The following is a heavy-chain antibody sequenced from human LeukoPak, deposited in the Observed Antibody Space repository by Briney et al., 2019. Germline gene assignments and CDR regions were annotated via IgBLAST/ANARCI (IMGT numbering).Heavy chain of an antibody. CDR3: ARDWAKYYYDSSGHFVY. J-gene: IGHJ4*02. Sequence: GGSLRLSCAASGFTFSSYSMNWVRQAPGKGLEWVSSISSSSSYIYYADSVKGRFTISRDNAKNSLYLQMNSLRAEDTAVYYCARDWAKYYYDSSGHFVYWGQGTLVTVSS. V-gene: IGHV3-21*01. CDR2: ISSSSSYI. CDR1: GFTFSSYS. D-gene: IGHD3-22*01.